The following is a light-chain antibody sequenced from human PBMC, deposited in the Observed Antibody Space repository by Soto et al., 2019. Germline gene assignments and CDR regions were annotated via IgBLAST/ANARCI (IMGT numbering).Light chain of an antibody. Sequence: QSALTQPPSASGSPGQSVTISCTGTISDVGGYKYVSWYQQHPGKAPKLMIFEVNKRPSGVPDRFSGSKSGNTASLTVSGLQAEDEADYYCSSYAGMNNCGVFGTGTKLTVL. CDR2: EVN. CDR3: SSYAGMNNCGV. V-gene: IGLV2-8*01. CDR1: ISDVGGYKY. J-gene: IGLJ1*01.